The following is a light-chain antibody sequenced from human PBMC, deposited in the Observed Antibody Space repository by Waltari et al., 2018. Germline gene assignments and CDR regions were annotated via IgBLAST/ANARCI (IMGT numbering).Light chain of an antibody. CDR3: QHYLRLPVT. J-gene: IGKJ1*01. Sequence: EIVLTQSPGPLSLSPGESATLSCRTSQSVTRALAWYQQKPGQAPMLLIYGASNRATGIPDRFSGSGSGTDFSLTISSLEPEDFAVYYCQHYLRLPVTFGQGTKVEVK. V-gene: IGKV3-20*01. CDR1: QSVTRA. CDR2: GAS.